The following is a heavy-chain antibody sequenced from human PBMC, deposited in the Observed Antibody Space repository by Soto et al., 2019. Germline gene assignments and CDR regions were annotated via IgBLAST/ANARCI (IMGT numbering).Heavy chain of an antibody. CDR3: ARANCSGGSCYSIDYYYYGMDV. CDR2: IIPIFGTA. CDR1: GGTFSSYA. V-gene: IGHV1-69*06. Sequence: QVQLVQSGAEVKKPGSSVKVSCKASGGTFSSYAISWVRQAPGQGLEWMGGIIPIFGTANYAQKFQGRVTITADKSTSTAYMELSSLRSEDTAVYYCARANCSGGSCYSIDYYYYGMDVWGQGTTVTVSS. J-gene: IGHJ6*02. D-gene: IGHD2-15*01.